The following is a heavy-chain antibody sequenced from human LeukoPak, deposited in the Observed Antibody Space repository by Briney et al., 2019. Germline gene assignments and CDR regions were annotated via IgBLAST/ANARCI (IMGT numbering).Heavy chain of an antibody. CDR1: GGSISSYY. D-gene: IGHD3-9*01. CDR2: IYYSGST. CDR3: ARGSSYYDILTGYSRRGLDY. J-gene: IGHJ4*02. Sequence: SETLSLTCTVSGGSISSYYWSWIRQPPGKGLEWIGYIYYSGSTNYNPSLKSRVTISVDTSKNQFSLKLSSVTAADTAVYYCARGSSYYDILTGYSRRGLDYWGQGTLVTVSS. V-gene: IGHV4-59*12.